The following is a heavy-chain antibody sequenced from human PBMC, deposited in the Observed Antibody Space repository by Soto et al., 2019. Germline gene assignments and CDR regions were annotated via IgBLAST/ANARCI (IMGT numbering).Heavy chain of an antibody. D-gene: IGHD6-13*01. CDR2: TYYRSKWYN. V-gene: IGHV6-1*01. J-gene: IGHJ4*02. Sequence: QVQLQQSGPGLVKPSQTLSLTCAISGDSVSSNSAAWNWIRQSPSRGLEWLGRTYYRSKWYNDYAVSVKXPIXIXPDTSNSQFSLQLNSVTPEDTAVYYCAGGSRPHFDYWGQGTLVTVSS. CDR1: GDSVSSNSAA. CDR3: AGGSRPHFDY.